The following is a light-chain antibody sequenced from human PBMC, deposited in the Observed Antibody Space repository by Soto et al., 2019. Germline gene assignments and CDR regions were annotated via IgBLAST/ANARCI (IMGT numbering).Light chain of an antibody. Sequence: EIVLTQSPGTLSLSPGERATLSCRASQSVSSSYFAWYQQKPGQAPRLLLYGASSRATGIPDRFSGSGSGTDFTLTISRLEPEDFAVYYCQQYGSSPGTFGQGTKVEIK. CDR2: GAS. CDR1: QSVSSSY. V-gene: IGKV3-20*01. J-gene: IGKJ1*01. CDR3: QQYGSSPGT.